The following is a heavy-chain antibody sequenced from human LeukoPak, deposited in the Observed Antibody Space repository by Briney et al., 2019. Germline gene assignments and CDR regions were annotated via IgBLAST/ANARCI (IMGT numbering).Heavy chain of an antibody. J-gene: IGHJ4*02. V-gene: IGHV1-2*02. CDR3: ARTMTSAGTGY. CDR2: INPYSGGT. CDR1: GGTFSSYA. Sequence: ASVKVSCKASGGTFSSYAISWVRQAPGQGLEWMGRINPYSGGTNYAQKFQGRVTMTSDTSIRTAYMELSSLNSDDTALYYCARTMTSAGTGYWGQGALVTVSS. D-gene: IGHD6-13*01.